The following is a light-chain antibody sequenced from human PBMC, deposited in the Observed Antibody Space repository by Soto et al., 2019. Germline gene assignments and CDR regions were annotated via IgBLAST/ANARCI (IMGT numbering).Light chain of an antibody. J-gene: IGKJ1*01. CDR2: DAS. V-gene: IGKV3-20*01. CDR1: QSIRSSY. CDR3: QQYGGSPRT. Sequence: EIVLTQSPGTLSLSPGESATLSCRASQSIRSSYLAWYQQTPGQAPRLLIYDASSRAAGIPDRFSGSGSGTDFTLTISGLEPEDFGVYYCQQYGGSPRTFGQVTKVEIK.